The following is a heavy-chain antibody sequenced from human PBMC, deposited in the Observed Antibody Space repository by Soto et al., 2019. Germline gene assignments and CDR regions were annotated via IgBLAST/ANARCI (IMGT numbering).Heavy chain of an antibody. V-gene: IGHV4-39*01. J-gene: IGHJ4*02. CDR3: ARNIAAADRGY. CDR2: IYYSGST. Sequence: LETLCLSYTVSGGYIGGGGYYWSWIRQHPGKGLEWIGFIYYSGSTYYNPSLKSRVTISVDTSKNQFSLKLSSVTAADTAVYYCARNIAAADRGYWGQGTLVTVSS. CDR1: GGYIGGGGYY. D-gene: IGHD6-13*01.